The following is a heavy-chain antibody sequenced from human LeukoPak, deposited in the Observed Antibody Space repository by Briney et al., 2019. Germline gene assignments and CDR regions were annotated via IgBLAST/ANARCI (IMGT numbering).Heavy chain of an antibody. Sequence: GGSLRLSCSVSEFTFSSYAMHWVRQAPGKGLEWVAVISYDGSNKNHVDSVKGRFTISRDNSKNTLYLLMNSLRPEDTAVYYCAVGGYGDYDPVGDYWGQGTLVTVSS. CDR3: AVGGYGDYDPVGDY. CDR2: ISYDGSNK. V-gene: IGHV3-30-3*02. D-gene: IGHD4-17*01. CDR1: EFTFSSYA. J-gene: IGHJ4*02.